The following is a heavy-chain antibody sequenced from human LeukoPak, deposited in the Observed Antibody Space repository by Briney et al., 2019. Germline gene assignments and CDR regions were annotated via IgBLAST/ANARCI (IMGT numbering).Heavy chain of an antibody. J-gene: IGHJ3*02. Sequence: GGSLRVSCTASGXTFSSYWMDWVRQAPGKGLVWVSGINSDGRMTRYAESVKGRFTISRDNAKNTLYLQMNSLRAEDTSVYYCARVGSTDSPHAFDIWGQGTMVTVSS. CDR2: INSDGRMT. V-gene: IGHV3-74*01. D-gene: IGHD2-21*02. CDR3: ARVGSTDSPHAFDI. CDR1: GXTFSSYW.